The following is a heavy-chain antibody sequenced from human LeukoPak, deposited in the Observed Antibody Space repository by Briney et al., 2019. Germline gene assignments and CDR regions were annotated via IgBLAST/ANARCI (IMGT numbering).Heavy chain of an antibody. CDR3: ARRGGEDYGGQNAY. D-gene: IGHD4-23*01. J-gene: IGHJ4*02. Sequence: PSETLSLTCTVSGGSISSSSYYWGWIRQPPGKGLEWIGSIYYSGSTYYNPSLKSRVTISVDTSKNQFSLKLSSVTAADTAVYYCARRGGEDYGGQNAYWGQGTLVTVSS. CDR2: IYYSGST. CDR1: GGSISSSSYY. V-gene: IGHV4-39*07.